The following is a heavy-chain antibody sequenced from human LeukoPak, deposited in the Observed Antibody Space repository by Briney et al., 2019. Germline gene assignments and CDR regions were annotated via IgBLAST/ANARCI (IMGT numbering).Heavy chain of an antibody. Sequence: GGSLRLSCAASGFTFSDYYMSWIRQAPEKGLEWISYVSSSGSSIYYADSVKGRFTISRDNAKRSLNLQMNSLRVEDTAVYYCARARPRWDFDYWGQGTLVTVSS. V-gene: IGHV3-11*04. CDR2: VSSSGSSI. J-gene: IGHJ4*02. D-gene: IGHD5-24*01. CDR3: ARARPRWDFDY. CDR1: GFTFSDYY.